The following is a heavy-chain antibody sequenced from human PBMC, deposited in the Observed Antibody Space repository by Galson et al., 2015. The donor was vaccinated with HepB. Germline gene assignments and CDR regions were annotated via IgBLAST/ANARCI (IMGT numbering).Heavy chain of an antibody. Sequence: SLRLSCAASGFTFSSYWMSWVRQAPGKWLVWVANIRQDGSEKYYVDSVKGRFTISRDNAKNSLYLQMNSLRAEDTAVYYCARDEPSGSYRFDSWGQGALVTVSS. V-gene: IGHV3-7*01. J-gene: IGHJ4*02. CDR2: IRQDGSEK. D-gene: IGHD1-26*01. CDR1: GFTFSSYW. CDR3: ARDEPSGSYRFDS.